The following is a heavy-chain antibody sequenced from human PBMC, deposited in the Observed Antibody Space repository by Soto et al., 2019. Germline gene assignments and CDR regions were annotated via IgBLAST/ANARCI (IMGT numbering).Heavy chain of an antibody. CDR3: ARGGRYDILTGYYNY. V-gene: IGHV4-34*01. CDR2: INHSGST. Sequence: PSETLSLTCAVYGGSFSRYYWSWIRQPPGKGLEWIGEINHSGSTNYNPSLKSRVTISVDTSKNQFSLKLSSVTAADTAVYYCARGGRYDILTGYYNYWGQGTLVTVSS. CDR1: GGSFSRYY. D-gene: IGHD3-9*01. J-gene: IGHJ4*02.